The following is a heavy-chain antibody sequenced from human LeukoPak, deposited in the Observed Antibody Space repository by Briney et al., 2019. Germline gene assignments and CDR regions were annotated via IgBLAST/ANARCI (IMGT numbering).Heavy chain of an antibody. J-gene: IGHJ6*02. Sequence: ASVKVSCKVSGYTFTELSMHWVRQAPGKGLEWMGGFDPEDGETIYAQKFQGRVTMTEDTSTDTAYMELSSLRSEDTAVYYCATEGHYYYDTHYGMDVWGQGTTVTVSS. CDR1: GYTFTELS. D-gene: IGHD3-22*01. CDR3: ATEGHYYYDTHYGMDV. V-gene: IGHV1-24*01. CDR2: FDPEDGET.